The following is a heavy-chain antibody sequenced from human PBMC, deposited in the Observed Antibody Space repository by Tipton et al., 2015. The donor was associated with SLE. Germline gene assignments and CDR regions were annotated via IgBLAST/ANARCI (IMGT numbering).Heavy chain of an antibody. J-gene: IGHJ6*02. CDR2: ISWNSGSI. D-gene: IGHD6-19*01. CDR1: GFTFDDYA. V-gene: IGHV3-9*01. CDR3: AKDIRRLGIAVAGAGMDV. Sequence: SLRLSCAASGFTFDDYAMHWVRQAPGKGLEWASGISWNSGSIGYADSVKGRFTISRDNAKNSLYLQMNSLRAEDTALYYCAKDIRRLGIAVAGAGMDVWGQGTTVTVSS.